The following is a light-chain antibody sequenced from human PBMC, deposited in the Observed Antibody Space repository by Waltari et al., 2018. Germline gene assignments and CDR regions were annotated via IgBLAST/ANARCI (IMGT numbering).Light chain of an antibody. Sequence: DIQMTQSPSSLSASVGDRVTMTCRASQSISIYLNWYQQKPGKAPKLLIYAASTLQSGVPSRFSASGSGTDFTLTISSLQPEDFATYYCQQSHSTSIFTFGPGTKVDIK. V-gene: IGKV1-39*01. CDR1: QSISIY. J-gene: IGKJ3*01. CDR3: QQSHSTSIFT. CDR2: AAS.